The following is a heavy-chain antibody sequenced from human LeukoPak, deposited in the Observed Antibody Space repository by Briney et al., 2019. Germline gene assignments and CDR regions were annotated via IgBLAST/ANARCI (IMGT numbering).Heavy chain of an antibody. V-gene: IGHV3-30*18. CDR3: AKVSSYYYYMDV. D-gene: IGHD3-16*02. CDR1: GFTSSSYG. J-gene: IGHJ6*03. Sequence: GRSLRLSCAASGFTSSSYGMHWVRQAPGKGLEWVAVISYDGSNKYYADSVKGRFTISRDNSKNTLYLQMNSLRAEDTAVYYCAKVSSYYYYMDVWGKGTTVTVSS. CDR2: ISYDGSNK.